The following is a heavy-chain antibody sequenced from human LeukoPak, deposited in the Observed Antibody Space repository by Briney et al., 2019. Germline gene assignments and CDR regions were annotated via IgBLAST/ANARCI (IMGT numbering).Heavy chain of an antibody. V-gene: IGHV3-23*01. CDR1: GFTFSSYA. J-gene: IGHJ5*02. CDR2: ISGSGGST. CDR3: AKDRSSSWWGRWFDP. D-gene: IGHD6-13*01. Sequence: GGSLRLSCAASGFTFSSYAMSWVRQAPGKGLEWVSAISGSGGSTYYADSVKGRFTISRDNSKNTLYLQMNSLRAEDTAVYYCAKDRSSSWWGRWFDPWGQGTLVTVSS.